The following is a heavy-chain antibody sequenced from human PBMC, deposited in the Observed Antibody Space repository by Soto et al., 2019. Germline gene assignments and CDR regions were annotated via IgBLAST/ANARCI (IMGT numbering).Heavy chain of an antibody. CDR2: IIPIFGTA. CDR3: ASGSRVFGVVILAYDY. D-gene: IGHD3-3*01. CDR1: GGTFSSYA. V-gene: IGHV1-69*06. J-gene: IGHJ4*02. Sequence: RASVKVSCKASGGTFSSYAISWVRQAPGQGLEWMGGIIPIFGTANYAQKFQGRVTITADKSTSTAYMELSSLRSEDTAVYYCASGSRVFGVVILAYDYWGQGTMVTVSS.